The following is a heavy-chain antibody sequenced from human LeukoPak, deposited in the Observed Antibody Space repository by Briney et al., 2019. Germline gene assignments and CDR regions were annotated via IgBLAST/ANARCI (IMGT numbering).Heavy chain of an antibody. Sequence: GESLKISCKGSGYSFTSYWIGWVRQMPGKGLEWMGIIYPGDSDTRYSPSFQGQVTISADKSISTAYLQWSSLKASDTAMYYCARLGVGATSPESENWFDPWGQGTLVTVSS. D-gene: IGHD1-26*01. CDR3: ARLGVGATSPESENWFDP. J-gene: IGHJ5*02. CDR1: GYSFTSYW. CDR2: IYPGDSDT. V-gene: IGHV5-51*01.